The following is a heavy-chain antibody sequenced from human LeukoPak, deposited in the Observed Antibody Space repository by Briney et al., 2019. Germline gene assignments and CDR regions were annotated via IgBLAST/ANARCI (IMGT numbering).Heavy chain of an antibody. CDR1: GFTFSSYA. D-gene: IGHD5-18*01. Sequence: GGSLRLSCAASGFTFSSYAMHWVRQAPGKGLEWVAVISYDGSNKYYADSVKGRFTISRDNSKNTLYLQMNSLRAEDTAVYYCARVPQGSYTAFWFDPWGQGTLVTVSS. CDR3: ARVPQGSYTAFWFDP. CDR2: ISYDGSNK. J-gene: IGHJ5*02. V-gene: IGHV3-30-3*01.